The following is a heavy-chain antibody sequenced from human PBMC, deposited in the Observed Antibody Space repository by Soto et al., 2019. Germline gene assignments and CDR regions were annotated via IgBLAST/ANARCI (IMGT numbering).Heavy chain of an antibody. Sequence: EVQLVESGGGFTQAGGALRLSCAASGFKFSDYSFNWVRQGTGRGLEWIAFISTVPDITYYADSVKGRFAISRDNAENSVFLQMNSLRDEDTAVYYCAKDRWVTTRSFYFWGQGTLVAVS. V-gene: IGHV3-48*02. J-gene: IGHJ4*02. CDR3: AKDRWVTTRSFYF. CDR1: GFKFSDYS. CDR2: ISTVPDIT. D-gene: IGHD4-17*01.